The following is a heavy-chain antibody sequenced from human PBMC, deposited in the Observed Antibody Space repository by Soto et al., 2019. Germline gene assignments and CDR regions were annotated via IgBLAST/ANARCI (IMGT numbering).Heavy chain of an antibody. D-gene: IGHD3-3*01. J-gene: IGHJ6*02. CDR3: ARDFGVVIRSYYYYGMDV. CDR2: IILIFGTA. V-gene: IGHV1-69*01. CDR1: GGTFSSYA. Sequence: QVQLVQSGAEVKKPGSSVKVSCKASGGTFSSYAISWVRQAPGQGLEWMGGIILIFGTANYAQKFQGRVKITAAQSTSTAYMELSSLRSEDTAVYYCARDFGVVIRSYYYYGMDVWGQGTTVTVSS.